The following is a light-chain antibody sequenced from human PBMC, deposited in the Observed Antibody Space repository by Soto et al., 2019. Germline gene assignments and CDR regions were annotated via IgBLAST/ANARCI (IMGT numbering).Light chain of an antibody. CDR3: LQRSNWQDT. CDR2: DAS. CDR1: ESVSSY. J-gene: IGKJ2*01. V-gene: IGKV3-11*01. Sequence: EIVLTQSPATLSLSPGERATLSCRASESVSSYLAWYQQKPGQAPRLLIYDASNRVTGIPSRFSGSGSGTAFTLTISSLEPEDFAVYYCLQRSNWQDTFGRGTKVEIK.